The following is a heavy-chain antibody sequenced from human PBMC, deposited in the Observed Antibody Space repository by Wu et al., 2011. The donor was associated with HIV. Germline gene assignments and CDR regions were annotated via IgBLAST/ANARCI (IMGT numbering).Heavy chain of an antibody. CDR2: IIPIFGTV. V-gene: IGHV1-69*14. D-gene: IGHD4-11*01. J-gene: IGHJ6*03. Sequence: QVQLVQSGAEVKKPGSSVKVSCKASGGTFSSYAISWVRQAPGQGLEWMGGIIPIFGTVNYAQKFQGRVTITADKSTSTAYMELSSLRSEDTAVYYCARGSTSRTYGTTPDYYYYYMTSGQRATVTVSS. CDR3: ARGSTSRTYGTTPDYYYYYMTS. CDR1: GGTFSSYA.